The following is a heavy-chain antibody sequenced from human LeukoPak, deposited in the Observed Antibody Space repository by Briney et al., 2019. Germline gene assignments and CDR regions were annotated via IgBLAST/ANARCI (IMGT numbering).Heavy chain of an antibody. CDR2: IYPGDSDT. J-gene: IGHJ4*02. Sequence: PGESLKISCKGSGYNFASYWIGWVRQMPGKGLEWMGIIYPGDSDTRSSPSFQGQVTMSVDKSVNTACLQWSSLKASDTAMYYCARTPGYSFYFDYWGLGTPVTVSS. CDR3: ARTPGYSFYFDY. D-gene: IGHD5-18*01. CDR1: GYNFASYW. V-gene: IGHV5-51*01.